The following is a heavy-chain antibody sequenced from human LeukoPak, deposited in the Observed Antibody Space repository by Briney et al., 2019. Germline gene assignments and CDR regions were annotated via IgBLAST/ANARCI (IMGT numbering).Heavy chain of an antibody. D-gene: IGHD5-24*01. Sequence: SETLSLTCTVSGGSISNYYWAWIRQTPGQGLEWIGYIYYSGSSNYNPSLKSRMTISVDTSMNQFSLRLSSVTAADTAVYYCARLDRNGYNFLDYWGQGTLVTASS. J-gene: IGHJ4*02. V-gene: IGHV4-59*08. CDR1: GGSISNYY. CDR2: IYYSGSS. CDR3: ARLDRNGYNFLDY.